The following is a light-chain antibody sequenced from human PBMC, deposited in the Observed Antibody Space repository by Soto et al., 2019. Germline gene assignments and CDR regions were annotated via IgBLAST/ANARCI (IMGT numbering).Light chain of an antibody. V-gene: IGKV1-5*03. CDR3: QQLKTYPFT. CDR2: RAS. J-gene: IGKJ5*01. CDR1: QSISDW. Sequence: DIQMTQSPSTLSASVGDRVTITCRASQSISDWLAWYQQKPGKAPKLLIYRASSLESGVPSRFSGSGSGAEFTLTISSLQPEDFATYYCQQLKTYPFTFGQGTRLEIK.